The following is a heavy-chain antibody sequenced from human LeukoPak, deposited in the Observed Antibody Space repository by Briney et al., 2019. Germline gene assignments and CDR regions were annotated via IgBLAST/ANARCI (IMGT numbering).Heavy chain of an antibody. CDR1: GFTFDDYA. CDR2: ISWNSGSI. D-gene: IGHD4-17*01. V-gene: IGHV3-9*03. Sequence: GRSLRLSCAASGFTFDDYAMHWVRQAPGKGLEWVSGISWNSGSIGYADSVKGRFTISRDNAKNSPYLQMNSLRAEDMALYYCAKDHYGDYQMAFDIWGQGTMVTVSS. J-gene: IGHJ3*02. CDR3: AKDHYGDYQMAFDI.